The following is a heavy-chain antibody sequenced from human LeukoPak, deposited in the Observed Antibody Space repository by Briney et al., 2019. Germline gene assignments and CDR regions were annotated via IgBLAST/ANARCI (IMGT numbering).Heavy chain of an antibody. Sequence: ASVKVSCKASGYTFTSYGISWVRQAPGQALELMGWMSAYNGNTNCAQKLQGRVTMTTDTSTSTAYMELRSLRSDDTAVYYCARDSASLVSWYYDFWSGYYTAFNYWGQGTLVTVSS. V-gene: IGHV1-18*01. CDR1: GYTFTSYG. CDR3: ARDSASLVSWYYDFWSGYYTAFNY. J-gene: IGHJ4*02. CDR2: MSAYNGNT. D-gene: IGHD3-3*01.